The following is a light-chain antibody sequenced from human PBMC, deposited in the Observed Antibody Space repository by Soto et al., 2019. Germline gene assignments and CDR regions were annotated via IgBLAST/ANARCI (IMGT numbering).Light chain of an antibody. V-gene: IGKV1-39*01. CDR3: QQSYSSPLT. CDR2: AAS. CDR1: QYISSY. J-gene: IGKJ4*01. Sequence: DIQMTQSPSSLSASVGDRVTITCRASQYISSYLNWYQQKPGKAPKLLVYAASSLQSAVPSRFSGTGSGTDFTLTISSPQPEDLATYYYQQSYSSPLTFGGGTKVQIK.